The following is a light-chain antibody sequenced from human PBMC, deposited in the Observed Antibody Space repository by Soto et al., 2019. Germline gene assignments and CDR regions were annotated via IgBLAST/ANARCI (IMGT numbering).Light chain of an antibody. V-gene: IGKV3-15*01. J-gene: IGKJ1*01. CDR3: QQYNNWPRT. CDR2: GAS. Sequence: EIVCTQSPGTLSLSPGERATLSCRASQSVSSSYLAWYQQKPGQAPRLLIYGASTGATGIPARFSGTGSGTEFTLTINSLQSEDFAVYYCQQYNNWPRTFAQGTKV. CDR1: QSVSSSY.